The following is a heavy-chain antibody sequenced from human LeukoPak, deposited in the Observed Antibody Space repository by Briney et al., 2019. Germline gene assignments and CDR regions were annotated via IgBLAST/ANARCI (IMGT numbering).Heavy chain of an antibody. CDR2: ISYDGSNK. CDR1: GFTFSSYA. J-gene: IGHJ6*02. CDR3: ARTRSDFWSGYRPDQYYYYGMDV. Sequence: GRSLRLSCAASGFTFSSYAMHWVRQAPGKGLEWVAVISYDGSNKYYADSVKGRFTISRDNSKNTLYLQMNSLRAEDTAVYYCARTRSDFWSGYRPDQYYYYGMDVWGQGITVTVSS. V-gene: IGHV3-30-3*01. D-gene: IGHD3-3*01.